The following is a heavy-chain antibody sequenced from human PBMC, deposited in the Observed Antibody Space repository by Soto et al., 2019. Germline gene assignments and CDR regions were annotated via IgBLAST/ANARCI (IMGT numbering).Heavy chain of an antibody. J-gene: IGHJ4*02. D-gene: IGHD3-10*01. CDR3: ARHEYGSGSYYGFDH. CDR2: IYNSGTT. CDR1: GGSISNYY. Sequence: SETLSLTCTVSGGSISNYYCSWIRQTPGKGLEYIGFIYNSGTTNYHPSLKSRVTISIDTSKSQFYLKLTSVTAADTAVYYCARHEYGSGSYYGFDHWGQGTLVTVSS. V-gene: IGHV4-59*08.